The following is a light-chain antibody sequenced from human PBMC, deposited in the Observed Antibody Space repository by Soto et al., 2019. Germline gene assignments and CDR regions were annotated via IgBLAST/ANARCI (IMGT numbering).Light chain of an antibody. CDR3: CSYAGSYTRV. CDR2: DVS. CDR1: SSDDGGYNY. J-gene: IGLJ2*01. Sequence: QSALTQPRSVSGSPGQSVTISCTGTSSDDGGYNYVSWYQQHPGKAPKLMIYDVSKRPSGVPDRFSGSKSGNTASLTISGLQAEDEADYYCCSYAGSYTRVFGGGTKLTV. V-gene: IGLV2-11*01.